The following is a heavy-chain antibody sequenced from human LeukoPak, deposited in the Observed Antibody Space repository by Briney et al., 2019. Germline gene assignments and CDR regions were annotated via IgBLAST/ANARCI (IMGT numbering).Heavy chain of an antibody. J-gene: IGHJ4*02. CDR1: GYTFTIYG. D-gene: IGHD2-15*01. V-gene: IGHV1-18*01. Sequence: ASVNVSCTASGYTFTIYGISWVRQAPGQGLEWMGWISAYNGNTNYAQKLQGRVTMTTDTSTSTAYMELRSLRSDDTAVYYCALRLGYCSGGSCYSKFDYWGQGTLVTVSS. CDR2: ISAYNGNT. CDR3: ALRLGYCSGGSCYSKFDY.